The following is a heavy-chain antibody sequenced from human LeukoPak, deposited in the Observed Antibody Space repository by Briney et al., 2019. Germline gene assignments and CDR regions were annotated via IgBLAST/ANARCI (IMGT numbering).Heavy chain of an antibody. D-gene: IGHD6-13*01. CDR2: IYTSGST. V-gene: IGHV4-4*07. CDR1: GGSISSYY. CDR3: ASLVLLYTSSWMNWFDP. Sequence: SETLSLTCTVSGGSISSYYWSWIRQPAGKGLEWIGRIYTSGSTNYNPSLKSRVTISVDTSKNQFSLKLSSVTAADTAVYYCASLVLLYTSSWMNWFDPWGQGTLVTVSS. J-gene: IGHJ5*02.